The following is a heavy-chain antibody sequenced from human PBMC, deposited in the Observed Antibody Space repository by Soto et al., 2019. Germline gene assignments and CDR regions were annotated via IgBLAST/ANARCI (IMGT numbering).Heavy chain of an antibody. Sequence: EVQLMESGGGLVQPGGSKRLSCAASGFTFSTYAMNWVRQAPGKGLEWVSTISVSGDTTYYADSVKGRFTISSDNSKNTLYLHMNSRRAEDTAMYYCATRHLPYCSGGTCNPFDFWGQGALGTVSS. CDR3: ATRHLPYCSGGTCNPFDF. D-gene: IGHD2-15*01. J-gene: IGHJ4*02. CDR2: ISVSGDTT. V-gene: IGHV3-23*01. CDR1: GFTFSTYA.